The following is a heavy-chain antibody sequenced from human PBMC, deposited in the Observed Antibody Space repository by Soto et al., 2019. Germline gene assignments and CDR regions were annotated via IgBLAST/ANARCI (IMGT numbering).Heavy chain of an antibody. Sequence: GASVKVSCKASGGSFKRYTFNWVRQAPGQGLEWMGRIIPFANIANYAQAFQDRVTISADTSATTVYMELRSLKASDTAIYYCVRPDIPSRSSGYDYPFDFWGQGTQVTVSS. V-gene: IGHV1-69*02. CDR1: GGSFKRYT. CDR3: VRPDIPSRSSGYDYPFDF. CDR2: IIPFANIA. J-gene: IGHJ4*02. D-gene: IGHD3-22*01.